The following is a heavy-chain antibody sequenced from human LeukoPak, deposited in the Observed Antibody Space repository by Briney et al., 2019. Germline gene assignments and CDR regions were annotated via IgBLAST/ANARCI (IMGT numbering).Heavy chain of an antibody. J-gene: IGHJ5*02. CDR2: IIPIFGTA. CDR3: ARGLGDSSGYYYSLRFDP. CDR1: GGTFSSYA. Sequence: SVKVSCKASGGTFSSYAISWVRQAPGQGLEWMGGIIPIFGTANYAQKFQGRVTITTDESTSTAYMELSSLRSEDAAVYYCARGLGDSSGYYYSLRFDPWGQETLVTVSS. V-gene: IGHV1-69*05. D-gene: IGHD3-22*01.